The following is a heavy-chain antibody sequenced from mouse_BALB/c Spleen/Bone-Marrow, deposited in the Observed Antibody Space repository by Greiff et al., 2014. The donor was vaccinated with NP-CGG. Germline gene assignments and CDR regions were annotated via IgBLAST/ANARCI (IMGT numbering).Heavy chain of an antibody. CDR2: IYPGNVNT. V-gene: IGHV1S56*01. CDR1: GYTFTSYY. J-gene: IGHJ3*01. CDR3: ARGGDYDWFAY. Sequence: VQLVESGPELVKPGASVRISCKASGYTFTSYYIHWVKQRPGQGLEWIGWIYPGNVNTKYNEKFKGKATLTADKSSSTAYMQLSSLTSEVSAVYFCARGGDYDWFAYWGQGTLVTVSA. D-gene: IGHD2-4*01.